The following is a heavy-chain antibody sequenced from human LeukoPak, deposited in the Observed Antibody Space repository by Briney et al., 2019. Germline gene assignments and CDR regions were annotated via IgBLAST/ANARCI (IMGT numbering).Heavy chain of an antibody. Sequence: GGSLRLSCAASGFTFSSYSMNWVRQAPGKGLEWVSSISSSSSYIYYAGSVKGRFTISRDNAKNSLYLQMNSLRAEDTAVYYCARVPGYDSSGYYYYWYFDLWGRGTLVTVSS. J-gene: IGHJ2*01. CDR1: GFTFSSYS. D-gene: IGHD3-22*01. CDR2: ISSSSSYI. V-gene: IGHV3-21*01. CDR3: ARVPGYDSSGYYYYWYFDL.